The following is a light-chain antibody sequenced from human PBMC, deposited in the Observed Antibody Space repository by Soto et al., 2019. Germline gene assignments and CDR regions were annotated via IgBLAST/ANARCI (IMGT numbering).Light chain of an antibody. V-gene: IGKV3-20*01. CDR1: QSVSSSY. Sequence: EIVLTQSPVTLSLSPGERATLSCRASQSVSSSYLAWYQQKPGQAPRRLIYGASSRATGIPDRFSGSGSGTDFTLTISRLEPEDFAVYYCQQYDSSPITCGQGTRLEIK. J-gene: IGKJ5*01. CDR3: QQYDSSPIT. CDR2: GAS.